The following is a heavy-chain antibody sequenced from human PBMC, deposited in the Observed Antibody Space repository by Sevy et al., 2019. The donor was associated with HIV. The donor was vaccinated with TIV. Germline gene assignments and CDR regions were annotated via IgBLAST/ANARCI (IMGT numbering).Heavy chain of an antibody. J-gene: IGHJ4*02. CDR3: ARDGGANWDGRPSGTVFDY. Sequence: SQTLSLTCAISGDGVSSRGTVWNWIRQSPSRGLEWLGRTYYRSKRWNNYALSVKSRISINPDTSKNQVSLHLNSVTPDDTAVYYCARDGGANWDGRPSGTVFDYWGQGTLVTVSS. CDR1: GDGVSSRGTV. CDR2: TYYRSKRWN. V-gene: IGHV6-1*01. D-gene: IGHD1-1*01.